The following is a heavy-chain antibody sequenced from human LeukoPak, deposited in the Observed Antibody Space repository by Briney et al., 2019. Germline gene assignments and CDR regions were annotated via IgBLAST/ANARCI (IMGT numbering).Heavy chain of an antibody. V-gene: IGHV3-9*01. Sequence: PGRPLRLSCAASGFTFDDYAMHWVRQAPGKGLEWVSGISWNSGSIGYADSVKGRFTISRDNAKNSLYLQMNSLRAEDTALYYCAKDIEGAAAGTLNYWGQGTLVTVSS. CDR3: AKDIEGAAAGTLNY. CDR2: ISWNSGSI. D-gene: IGHD6-13*01. J-gene: IGHJ4*02. CDR1: GFTFDDYA.